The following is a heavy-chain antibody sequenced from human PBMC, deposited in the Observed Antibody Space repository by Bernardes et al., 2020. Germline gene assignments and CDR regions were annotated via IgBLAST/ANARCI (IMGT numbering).Heavy chain of an antibody. CDR3: ARGQFTTVISPFDY. CDR2: IYYSGST. CDR1: GVSIGSSSFY. J-gene: IGHJ4*02. D-gene: IGHD4-17*01. Sequence: SETLSLTCTVSGVSIGSSSFYWGWIRQPPGQGLEWIGSIYYSGSTYYNPSLQSRVTISVDTSKNQFSLKLSSVTAADTAVYYCARGQFTTVISPFDYWGQGILVTVSS. V-gene: IGHV4-39*01.